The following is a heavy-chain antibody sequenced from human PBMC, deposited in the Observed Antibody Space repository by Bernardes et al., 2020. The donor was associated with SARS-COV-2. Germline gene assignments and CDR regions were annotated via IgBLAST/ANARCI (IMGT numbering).Heavy chain of an antibody. CDR3: ARAWGPRGVVGVLPFDY. CDR1: GYTFTGYY. CDR2: INPNSGVT. Sequence: ASVKVSCKASGYTFTGYYMHWVRQAPGQGLEWMGWINPNSGVTNYAQQFQGRVTMTRDTSISTAYMDLRSLTSDDTAVYYCARAWGPRGVVGVLPFDYWGHGTLVTVSS. J-gene: IGHJ4*03. V-gene: IGHV1-2*02. D-gene: IGHD3-16*01.